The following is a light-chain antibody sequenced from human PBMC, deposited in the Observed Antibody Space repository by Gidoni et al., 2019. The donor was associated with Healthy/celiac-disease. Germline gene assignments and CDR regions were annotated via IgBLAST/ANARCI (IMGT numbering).Light chain of an antibody. CDR1: QSISSY. V-gene: IGKV1-39*01. Sequence: DIQMTQSPSSLSASVGDRVTITCRASQSISSYLNWYQQKPGKAPKLLSYAASSLQSGVPSRFSGSGSGTDFTLTISSLQPEDFATYYCQQSYSTPPYTFGQXTKLEIK. J-gene: IGKJ2*01. CDR3: QQSYSTPPYT. CDR2: AAS.